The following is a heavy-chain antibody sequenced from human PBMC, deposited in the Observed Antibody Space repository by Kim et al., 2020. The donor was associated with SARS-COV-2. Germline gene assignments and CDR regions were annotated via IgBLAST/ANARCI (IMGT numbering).Heavy chain of an antibody. CDR2: IKSKTDGGTT. V-gene: IGHV3-15*01. J-gene: IGHJ6*02. CDR1: GFTFSNAW. Sequence: GGSLRLSCAVSGFTFSNAWMSWVRQAPGKGLEWVGRIKSKTDGGTTDYAAPVKGRFTISRDDSKNTLYLQMNSLKTEDTAVYYCTTGHAGYCSGGSCYEDYHYYYGMDVWGQGTTVTVSS. CDR3: TTGHAGYCSGGSCYEDYHYYYGMDV. D-gene: IGHD2-15*01.